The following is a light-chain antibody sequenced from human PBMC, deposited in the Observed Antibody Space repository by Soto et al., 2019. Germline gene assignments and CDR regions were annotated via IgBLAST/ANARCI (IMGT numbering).Light chain of an antibody. CDR3: QQYCSYPLT. CDR2: TAS. Sequence: AIRMTQSPSSFSASTGDRVTITCRASQGIRSHLAWYQVKPGKAPRLLIYTASYLESGVPSRFSGSGSGTDVTLTISSLQSEDFAVYYCQQYCSYPLTFGGGTKVEIK. J-gene: IGKJ4*01. CDR1: QGIRSH. V-gene: IGKV1-8*01.